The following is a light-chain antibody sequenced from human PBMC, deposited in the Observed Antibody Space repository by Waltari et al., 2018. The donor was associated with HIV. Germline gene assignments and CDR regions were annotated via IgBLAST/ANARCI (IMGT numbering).Light chain of an antibody. Sequence: DIVMTQSPDSLAVSLGERATINCKSSQSVLSSSNIKTYLAWYQQKPGQPPKLLIYWASTRESGVPDRFSGSGSGTDFTLTISSLQAEDVAVYYCQQYYSTPNTFGQGTKLEIK. CDR2: WAS. CDR3: QQYYSTPNT. CDR1: QSVLSSSNIKTY. J-gene: IGKJ2*01. V-gene: IGKV4-1*01.